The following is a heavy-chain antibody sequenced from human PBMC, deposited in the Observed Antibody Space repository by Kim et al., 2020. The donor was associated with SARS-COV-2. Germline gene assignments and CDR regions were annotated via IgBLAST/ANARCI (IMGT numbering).Heavy chain of an antibody. CDR3: AREDDSSGYYYYYY. D-gene: IGHD3-22*01. CDR2: IYYSGST. Sequence: SETLSLTCTVSGGSISSYYWSWIRQPPGKGLEWIGYIYYSGSTNYNPSLKSRVTISVDTYKNQFSLKLSSVTAADTAVYYCAREDDSSGYYYYYYWGQGTLVTVSS. V-gene: IGHV4-59*01. J-gene: IGHJ4*02. CDR1: GGSISSYY.